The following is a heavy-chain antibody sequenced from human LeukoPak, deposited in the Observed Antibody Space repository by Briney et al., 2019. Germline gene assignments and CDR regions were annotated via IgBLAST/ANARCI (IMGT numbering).Heavy chain of an antibody. D-gene: IGHD6-13*01. CDR1: GGSFSGYY. CDR3: ARVAAHSSWYSYFQH. J-gene: IGHJ1*01. Sequence: SETLSLTCAVYGGSFSGYYWSWIRQPPGKGLEWIGEINHSGSTNYNPSLKSRVAIPVDTSKNQFSLKLSSVTAADTAVYYCARVAAHSSWYSYFQHWGQGTLVTVSS. V-gene: IGHV4-34*01. CDR2: INHSGST.